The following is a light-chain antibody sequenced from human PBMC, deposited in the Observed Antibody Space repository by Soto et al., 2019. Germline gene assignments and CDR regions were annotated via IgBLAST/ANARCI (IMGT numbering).Light chain of an antibody. CDR2: DAS. CDR1: QSVSSY. J-gene: IGKJ1*01. V-gene: IGKV3-11*01. CDR3: QRRSNWPGT. Sequence: EIVVTQSPATLSLSPGERATLSCRASQSVSSYLAWYQQKPGQAPRLLIYDASNRATGIPARFSGSGSGTDFTLTISSLEPEDFAVYYCQRRSNWPGTFDQGTKVEIK.